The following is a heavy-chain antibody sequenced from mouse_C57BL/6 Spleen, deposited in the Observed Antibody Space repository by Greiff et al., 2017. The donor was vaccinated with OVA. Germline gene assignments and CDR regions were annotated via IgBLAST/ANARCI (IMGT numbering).Heavy chain of an antibody. CDR1: GYTFTSYW. V-gene: IGHV1-52*01. Sequence: QVQLQQPGAELVRPGSSVKLSCKASGYTFTSYWMHWVKQRPIQGLEWIGNIDPSDSETHYNQKFKDKATLTVDKSSRAAYMQLSSLTSEDSAVYYCARGGSKGFAYWGQGTLVTVSA. CDR3: ARGGSKGFAY. CDR2: IDPSDSET. J-gene: IGHJ3*01. D-gene: IGHD1-3*01.